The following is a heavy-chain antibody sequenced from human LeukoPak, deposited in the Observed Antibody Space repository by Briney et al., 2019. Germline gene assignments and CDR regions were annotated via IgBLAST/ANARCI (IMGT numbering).Heavy chain of an antibody. CDR3: ARGTRGDTAMVSLDY. CDR2: IKQDGSEK. D-gene: IGHD5-18*01. CDR1: GFTFSSYW. Sequence: GGSLRLSCAASGFTFSSYWMSWVRQAPGKGLKWVANIKQDGSEKYYVESVKGRFTISRDNAKNSLYLQMNNLRAEDTAVYYCARGTRGDTAMVSLDYWGQGTLVTVSS. J-gene: IGHJ4*02. V-gene: IGHV3-7*01.